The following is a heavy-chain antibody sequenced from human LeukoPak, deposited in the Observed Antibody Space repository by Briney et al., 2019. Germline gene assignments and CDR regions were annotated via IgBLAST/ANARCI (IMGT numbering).Heavy chain of an antibody. CDR2: ISGSGGST. J-gene: IGHJ5*02. Sequence: GGSLRLSCAASGFTFSSYAMSWVRRAPGKGLEWVSAISGSGGSTYYADSVKSRFTISRDNSKNTLYLQMNSLRAEDTAVYYCARPGIAVAGSPGFDPWGQGTLVTVSS. V-gene: IGHV3-23*01. CDR3: ARPGIAVAGSPGFDP. CDR1: GFTFSSYA. D-gene: IGHD6-19*01.